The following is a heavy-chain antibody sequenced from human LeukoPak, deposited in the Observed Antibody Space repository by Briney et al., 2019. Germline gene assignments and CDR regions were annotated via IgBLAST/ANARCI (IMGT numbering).Heavy chain of an antibody. J-gene: IGHJ6*02. CDR2: IYCSGST. D-gene: IGHD2-15*01. CDR1: GGSVSSGSYY. CDR3: ARVRVVVVVAASFYYYYGMDV. Sequence: SETLSLTCTVSGGSVSSGSYYWSWIRQPPGKGLEWIGYIYCSGSTNYNPSLKSRVTISVDTSKNQFSLKLSSVTAADTAVYYCARVRVVVVVAASFYYYYGMDVWGQGTTVTVSS. V-gene: IGHV4-61*01.